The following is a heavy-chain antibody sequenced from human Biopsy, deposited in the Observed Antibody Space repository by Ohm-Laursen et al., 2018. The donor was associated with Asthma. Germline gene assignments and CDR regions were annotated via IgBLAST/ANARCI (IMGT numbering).Heavy chain of an antibody. CDR3: ASQSSGPDFWSGYYYFDY. CDR1: GFTFSSYA. V-gene: IGHV3-30-3*01. J-gene: IGHJ4*02. CDR2: ISYDGSNK. Sequence: SLRLSCAASGFTFSSYAMHWVRQAPGKGLEWVAVISYDGSNKYYADSVKGRFTISRDNSKNTLHLQMNSLRAEDTAVYYCASQSSGPDFWSGYYYFDYWGQGTLVTVSS. D-gene: IGHD3-3*01.